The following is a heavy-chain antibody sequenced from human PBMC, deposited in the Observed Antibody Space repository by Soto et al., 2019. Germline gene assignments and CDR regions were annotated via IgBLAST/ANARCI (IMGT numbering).Heavy chain of an antibody. CDR2: IYYSGST. CDR1: GGSISSGGYY. D-gene: IGHD2-15*01. Sequence: PSETLSLTCTVSGGSISSGGYYWSWIRQHPGKGLEWIGYIYYSGSTYYNPSLKSRVTISVDTSKNQFSLKLSSVTAADTAVYNWARVKAQGCSGGSCRAESFHHWGQGTRVTVSS. CDR3: ARVKAQGCSGGSCRAESFHH. V-gene: IGHV4-31*03. J-gene: IGHJ1*01.